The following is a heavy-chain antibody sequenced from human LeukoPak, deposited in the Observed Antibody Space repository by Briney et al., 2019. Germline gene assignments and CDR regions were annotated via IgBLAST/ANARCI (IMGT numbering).Heavy chain of an antibody. V-gene: IGHV3-7*01. CDR2: IKHDGSEKQDGSEK. Sequence: TGGSLRLSCAASGSTFSQYWMSWVRQAPGKGLEWVANIKHDGSEKQDGSEKNYVDSVKGRFTISRDNAKNSLYLQMNSLRAEDTAVYYCARSGRGVDSFYFYMDVWGKGTTVTVSS. CDR3: ARSGRGVDSFYFYMDV. D-gene: IGHD3-10*01. CDR1: GSTFSQYW. J-gene: IGHJ6*03.